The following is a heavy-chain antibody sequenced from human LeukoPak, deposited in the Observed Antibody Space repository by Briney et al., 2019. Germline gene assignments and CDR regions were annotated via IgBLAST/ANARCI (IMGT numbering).Heavy chain of an antibody. CDR1: GFTFSSDA. D-gene: IGHD1-1*01. J-gene: IGHJ4*02. CDR3: VKDRAGHWTFDY. V-gene: IGHV3-30*02. Sequence: GGSLRLSCAASGFTFSSDAMHWVRQAPGKGLEWVAIILSDGSKAYYPDSVRGRFTITRDNSKNTLYLQMNSLRDEDTAVYCCVKDRAGHWTFDYWGQGTLVTVTS. CDR2: ILSDGSKA.